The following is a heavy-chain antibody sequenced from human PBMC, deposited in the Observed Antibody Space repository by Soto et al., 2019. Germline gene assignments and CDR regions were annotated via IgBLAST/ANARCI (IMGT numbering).Heavy chain of an antibody. V-gene: IGHV3-23*01. CDR1: GFTFSSYA. CDR3: AKGHRHSATTNYFDY. D-gene: IGHD4-4*01. CDR2: DSGSGDST. Sequence: EVQLLESGGGLVQPGGSLRLSCAGSGFTFSSYAMNWVRQAPGKGLEWVARDSGSGDSTYYADSVTGRFTISRDNSKNTLYLQMNSLRAEDTALYYCAKGHRHSATTNYFDYWGQGTLITVSS. J-gene: IGHJ4*02.